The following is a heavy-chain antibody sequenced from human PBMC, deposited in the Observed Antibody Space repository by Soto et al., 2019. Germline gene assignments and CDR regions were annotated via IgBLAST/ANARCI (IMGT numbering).Heavy chain of an antibody. V-gene: IGHV4-30-4*01. CDR2: IYYSGST. D-gene: IGHD3-16*01. CDR1: GGSISSGDYY. Sequence: SETLSLTCTVSGGSISSGDYYWSWIRQPPGKGLEWIGYIYYSGSTNYNPSLKSRVTISVNTSKNQYSLKLTSVTAADTAVYYCARRYGWAFDIWGQGTMVTVSS. J-gene: IGHJ3*02. CDR3: ARRYGWAFDI.